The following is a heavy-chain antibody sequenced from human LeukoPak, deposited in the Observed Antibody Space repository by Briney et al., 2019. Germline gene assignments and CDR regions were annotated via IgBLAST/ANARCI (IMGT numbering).Heavy chain of an antibody. J-gene: IGHJ4*02. CDR3: ARAHVDTAMVTGRFDY. CDR2: IHPSGGST. V-gene: IGHV1-46*01. CDR1: GYTFTSYY. Sequence: GASVKVSCKASGYTFTSYYMHWVRQDPGQGLEWMGIIHPSGGSTSYAQKFQGRVTMTRDTSTSTVYMELSSLRSEDAAVYYCARAHVDTAMVTGRFDYWGQGTLVTVSP. D-gene: IGHD5-18*01.